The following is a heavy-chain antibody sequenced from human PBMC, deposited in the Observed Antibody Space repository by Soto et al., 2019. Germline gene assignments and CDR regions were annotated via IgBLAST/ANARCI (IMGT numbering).Heavy chain of an antibody. Sequence: QVQLAQSGAEVKKPGSSVRVSCQTSRGTFNTSPISWMRQAPGQGLEWLGDILPVFGMVNYAQQFQDRLNLTADESTTSVCMEVTRLKPENTAVYFCATPHLRGRHYDFRSPQTAGLFSYVLGVCGPGTT. CDR1: RGTFNTSP. CDR3: ATPHLRGRHYDFRSPQTAGLFSYVLGV. D-gene: IGHD3-3*01. CDR2: ILPVFGMV. V-gene: IGHV1-69*01. J-gene: IGHJ6*02.